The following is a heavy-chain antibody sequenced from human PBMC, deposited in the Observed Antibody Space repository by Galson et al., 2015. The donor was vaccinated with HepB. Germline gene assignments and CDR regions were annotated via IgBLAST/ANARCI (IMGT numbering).Heavy chain of an antibody. Sequence: SLRLSCAASGFTSSNAWMSWVRQAPGKGLEWVGRIKSKTDGGTTDYAAPVKGRFTISRDDSKNTLYLQMNSLKTEDTAVYYCTTDPYGDILTGYLEGGGWGDIDYWGQGTLVTVSS. D-gene: IGHD3-9*01. CDR2: IKSKTDGGTT. CDR1: GFTSSNAW. J-gene: IGHJ4*02. CDR3: TTDPYGDILTGYLEGGGWGDIDY. V-gene: IGHV3-15*01.